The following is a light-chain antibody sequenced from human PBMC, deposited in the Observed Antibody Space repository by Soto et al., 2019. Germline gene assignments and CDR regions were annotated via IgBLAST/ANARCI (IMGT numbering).Light chain of an antibody. Sequence: DIQMTQSPSSVSASVGDRVTITCRASQDISSCLAWFQHKPGDAPSLLIYAASSLHTGVPSRFSGTGSGTEFALTINSLQPEDFATYYCLKGDSFPRTFGGGTKVEIK. J-gene: IGKJ4*01. CDR2: AAS. CDR3: LKGDSFPRT. CDR1: QDISSC. V-gene: IGKV1-12*01.